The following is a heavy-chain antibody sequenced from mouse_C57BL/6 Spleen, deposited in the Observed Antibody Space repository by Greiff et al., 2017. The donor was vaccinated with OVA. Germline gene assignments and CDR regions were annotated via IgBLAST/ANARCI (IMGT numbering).Heavy chain of an antibody. CDR3: ARPYYGYDLYYFDY. Sequence: VQVVESGPELVKPGASVKISCKASGYAFSSSWMNWVKQRPGKGLEWIGRIYPGDGDTNYNGKFKGKATLTADKSSSTAYMQLSSLTSEDSAVYFCARPYYGYDLYYFDYWGQGTTLTVSS. V-gene: IGHV1-82*01. CDR2: IYPGDGDT. D-gene: IGHD2-9*01. J-gene: IGHJ2*01. CDR1: GYAFSSSW.